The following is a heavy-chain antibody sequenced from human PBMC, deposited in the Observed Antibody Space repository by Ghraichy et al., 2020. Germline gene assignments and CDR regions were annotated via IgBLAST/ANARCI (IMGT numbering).Heavy chain of an antibody. J-gene: IGHJ4*02. V-gene: IGHV3-48*02. Sequence: GGSLRLSCAASGFTFSSYTMNWVRQAPGKGLEWVSYISSSGITIYYADSVKGRFTISRDNAKNSLYLQMNSLRDEDTAVYYCARDLTYCGGDCYSDYWDQGTLVTVSS. CDR1: GFTFSSYT. CDR2: ISSSGITI. D-gene: IGHD2-21*02. CDR3: ARDLTYCGGDCYSDY.